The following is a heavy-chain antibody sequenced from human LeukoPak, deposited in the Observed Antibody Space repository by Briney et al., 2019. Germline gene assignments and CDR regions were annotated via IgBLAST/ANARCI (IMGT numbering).Heavy chain of an antibody. Sequence: TVSCKASGYTFTGYYMHWVRQAPGQGLEWMGWINPNSGGTNNAQKFQGWVTMTRDTSISTAYMELSRLRSDDTAVYYCARVGRQQLSDAFDIWGQGTMVTVSS. V-gene: IGHV1-2*04. CDR1: GYTFTGYY. CDR3: ARVGRQQLSDAFDI. D-gene: IGHD6-13*01. CDR2: INPNSGGT. J-gene: IGHJ3*02.